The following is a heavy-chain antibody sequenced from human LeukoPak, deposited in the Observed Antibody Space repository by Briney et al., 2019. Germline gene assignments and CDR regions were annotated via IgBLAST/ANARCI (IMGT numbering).Heavy chain of an antibody. D-gene: IGHD2-2*01. J-gene: IGHJ4*02. V-gene: IGHV3-53*01. Sequence: GGSLRLSCAASGFTVSSNYMSWVRQAPGKDLEWVSVIYSGGSTYYADSVKGRFTISRDNSKNTLYLQMNSLRAEDTAVYYCATALYCSSTNCYLDYWGQGTLVTVSS. CDR1: GFTVSSNY. CDR2: IYSGGST. CDR3: ATALYCSSTNCYLDY.